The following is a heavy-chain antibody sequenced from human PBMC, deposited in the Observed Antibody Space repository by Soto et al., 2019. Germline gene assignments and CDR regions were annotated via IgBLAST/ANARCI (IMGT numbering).Heavy chain of an antibody. Sequence: ASVKVSCKASGYTFTSYGISWVRQAPGQGLEWMGWISAYNGNTNYAQKLQGRVTMTTDTSTSTAYMELRSLRSDDTAVYYCAGHAFWSGYYVSGYYYYGMDVWGQGTTVTVSS. CDR1: GYTFTSYG. V-gene: IGHV1-18*01. CDR3: AGHAFWSGYYVSGYYYYGMDV. CDR2: ISAYNGNT. J-gene: IGHJ6*02. D-gene: IGHD3-3*01.